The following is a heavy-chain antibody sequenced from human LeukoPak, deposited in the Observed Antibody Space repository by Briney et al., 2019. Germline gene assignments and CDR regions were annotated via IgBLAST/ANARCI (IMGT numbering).Heavy chain of an antibody. V-gene: IGHV1-8*03. Sequence: ASVKVSCKASGYTFTSYDINWVRQSTGHRLEWMGWMNPNSGNTGYAQKFQGRVTITRNTSISTAYMELSSLRFEDTAVYYCARSGYSYGLGDWGQGTLVSVSS. J-gene: IGHJ4*02. CDR3: ARSGYSYGLGD. D-gene: IGHD5-18*01. CDR1: GYTFTSYD. CDR2: MNPNSGNT.